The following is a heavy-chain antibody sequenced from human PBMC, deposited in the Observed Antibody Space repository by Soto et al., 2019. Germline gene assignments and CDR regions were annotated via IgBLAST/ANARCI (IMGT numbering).Heavy chain of an antibody. Sequence: ASVKVSCKASGYTFTNNDVSWVRQATGQGLEWMGWMNPGSGDTGYAQKFQGRVTMTRDISIATAYMELSSLRSDDTAIYYCATMATVGSLNWFDPWGQGTLVTVS. V-gene: IGHV1-8*01. D-gene: IGHD3-10*01. CDR3: ATMATVGSLNWFDP. J-gene: IGHJ5*02. CDR2: MNPGSGDT. CDR1: GYTFTNND.